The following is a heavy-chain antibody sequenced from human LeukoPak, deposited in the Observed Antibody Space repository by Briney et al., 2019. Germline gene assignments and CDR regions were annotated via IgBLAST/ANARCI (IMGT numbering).Heavy chain of an antibody. Sequence: ASVKVSCKASGYTFTSYYMHWVRQAPGQGLEWMGIINPSGGSTSYAQKFQGRVTMTRDTSTSTVYMELSSLKSEATAVYYGGRPELQFHSSDYWGQGTLVAVSS. J-gene: IGHJ4*02. V-gene: IGHV1-46*01. CDR2: INPSGGST. D-gene: IGHD5-24*01. CDR1: GYTFTSYY. CDR3: GRPELQFHSSDY.